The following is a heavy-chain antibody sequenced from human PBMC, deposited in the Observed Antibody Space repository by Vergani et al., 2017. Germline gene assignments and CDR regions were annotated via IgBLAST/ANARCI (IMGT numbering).Heavy chain of an antibody. J-gene: IGHJ3*02. D-gene: IGHD1-26*01. CDR3: ARYPFVPYSGSDHPAFDI. Sequence: QVQLVQSGAEVKKPGSSVKVSCKASGGTFSSYAISWVRQAPGQGLEWMGGIIPIFGTANYAQKFQGRVTITADESTRTAYMALSSLRSEDTAVYYCARYPFVPYSGSDHPAFDIWGQGTMVTVSS. CDR1: GGTFSSYA. V-gene: IGHV1-69*01. CDR2: IIPIFGTA.